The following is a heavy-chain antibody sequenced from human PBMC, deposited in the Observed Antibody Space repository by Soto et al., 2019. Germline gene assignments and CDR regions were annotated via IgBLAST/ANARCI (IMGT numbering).Heavy chain of an antibody. CDR2: IWHDGSKK. D-gene: IGHD3-9*01. J-gene: IGHJ4*02. V-gene: IGHV3-33*01. CDR1: GITFSSYG. Sequence: GGSLRLSCATSGITFSSYGMHWVRQAPGKGLDWVAVIWHDGSKKYYADSVKGRFTISRDNSKNTLYLQMNSLRAEDTAVYYCAREKEHYDILTGYYNSGVGYWGQGT. CDR3: AREKEHYDILTGYYNSGVGY.